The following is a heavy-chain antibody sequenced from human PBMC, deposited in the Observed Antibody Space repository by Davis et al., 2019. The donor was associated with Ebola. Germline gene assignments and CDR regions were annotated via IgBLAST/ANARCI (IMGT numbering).Heavy chain of an antibody. CDR2: ISSSGSTI. V-gene: IGHV3-48*03. D-gene: IGHD2/OR15-2a*01. CDR3: ARDHNSRRHDLFDS. CDR1: GFTFSSYE. Sequence: GESLKISCAASGFTFSSYEMNWVRQAPGKGLEWVSYISSSGSTIYYADSVKGRFTISRDDSKNTVYLEMTSLRVEDTAVYYCARDHNSRRHDLFDSWGPGTLVTVSS. J-gene: IGHJ4*02.